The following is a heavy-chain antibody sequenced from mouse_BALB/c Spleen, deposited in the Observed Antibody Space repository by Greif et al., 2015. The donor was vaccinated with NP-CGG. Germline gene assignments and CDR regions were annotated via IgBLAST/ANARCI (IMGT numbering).Heavy chain of an antibody. J-gene: IGHJ4*01. V-gene: IGHV1-69*02. CDR3: TTARTTVDY. CDR1: GYTFTSYW. Sequence: QVQLQQSGAELVRPGASVKLSCKASGYTFTSYWINWVKQRPGQGLEWIGNIYPSDSYTNYNQKFKDKATLTVDKSSSTAYMQLSSPTSEDPAVYYCTTARTTVDYWGQGTSVTVSS. D-gene: IGHD3-1*01. CDR2: IYPSDSYT.